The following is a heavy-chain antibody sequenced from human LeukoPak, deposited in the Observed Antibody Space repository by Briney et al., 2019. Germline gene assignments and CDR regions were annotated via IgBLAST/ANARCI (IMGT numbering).Heavy chain of an antibody. CDR3: ASRWSIAMAGTGDDFDY. D-gene: IGHD6-19*01. CDR2: INPNSGGT. J-gene: IGHJ4*02. Sequence: GASVKVSCKASGYTFTSYAMNWVRQAPGQGLEWMGRINPNSGGTNYAQRFQGRVTMTRDTSISTAYMELNRLRFDDTAVYYCASRWSIAMAGTGDDFDYWGQGTLVTVSS. CDR1: GYTFTSYA. V-gene: IGHV1-2*06.